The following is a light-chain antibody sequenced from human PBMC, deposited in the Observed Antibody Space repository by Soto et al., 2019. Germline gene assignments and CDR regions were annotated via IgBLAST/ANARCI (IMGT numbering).Light chain of an antibody. CDR2: EVT. Sequence: QSALTQPASVSGSPGQSITISCTGTGSDVGGYNYVSWYQQHPDKAPKLLIYEVTNRPSGISSRFSGSKSVNTASLTISGLQAEDEAHYYCNSYTSTSAHVLFGGGTKLTVL. CDR1: GSDVGGYNY. V-gene: IGLV2-14*01. J-gene: IGLJ3*02. CDR3: NSYTSTSAHVL.